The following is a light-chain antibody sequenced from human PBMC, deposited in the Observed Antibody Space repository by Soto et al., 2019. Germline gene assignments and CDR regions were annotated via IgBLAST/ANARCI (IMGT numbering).Light chain of an antibody. CDR1: QSVSRSY. CDR2: SAS. Sequence: EIVLTQSPSTLSLSPGERATLSCRVSQSVSRSYLAWYQQKPGQAPRLLIYSASSRTTGIPDRFSGSGTGTDFTLTISGLEPEDFAVYYCQQYGSSPGTFGQGTKVEIK. J-gene: IGKJ1*01. CDR3: QQYGSSPGT. V-gene: IGKV3-20*01.